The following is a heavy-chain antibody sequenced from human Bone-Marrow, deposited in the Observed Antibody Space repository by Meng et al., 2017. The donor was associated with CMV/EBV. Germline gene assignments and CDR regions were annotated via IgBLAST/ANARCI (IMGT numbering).Heavy chain of an antibody. CDR2: IIPIFGTA. V-gene: IGHV1-69*05. J-gene: IGHJ3*02. CDR1: GGTFSSYA. Sequence: AVKVACKASGGTFSSYAISWVRQAPGQGLEWMGGIIPIFGTANYAQKFQGRVTITTDESTSTAYMELSSLRSEDTAGYYCARDGMGGKAFDIWGQGTMVTVSS. CDR3: ARDGMGGKAFDI. D-gene: IGHD3-16*01.